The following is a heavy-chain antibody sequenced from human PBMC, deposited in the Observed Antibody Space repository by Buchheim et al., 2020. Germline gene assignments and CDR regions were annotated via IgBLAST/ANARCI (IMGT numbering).Heavy chain of an antibody. V-gene: IGHV4-61*02. D-gene: IGHD3-3*01. CDR3: ARDLVADFWGGYPGAEYYYYGMDV. J-gene: IGHJ6*02. CDR2: IYTSGST. Sequence: QVQLQESGPGLVKPSQTLSLTCTVSGGSISSGSYYWSWIRQPAGKGLEWIGRIYTSGSTNYNPSLKSRVTISVDTSKNQFSLKLSSVTAADTAVYYCARDLVADFWGGYPGAEYYYYGMDVWGQGTT. CDR1: GGSISSGSYY.